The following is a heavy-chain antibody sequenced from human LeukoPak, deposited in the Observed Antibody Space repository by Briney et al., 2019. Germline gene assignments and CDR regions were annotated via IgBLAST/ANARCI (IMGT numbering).Heavy chain of an antibody. J-gene: IGHJ4*02. D-gene: IGHD3-3*01. CDR2: IYYSGST. Sequence: PSETLSLTCTVSGGSISSYYWSWIRQPPGKGLEWIGYIYYSGSTNYNPSLKSRVTISVDTSKNQFSLRLSSVTAADTAVYYCASQSVDFWSGLFDYWGQGTLVTVSS. CDR3: ASQSVDFWSGLFDY. CDR1: GGSISSYY. V-gene: IGHV4-59*01.